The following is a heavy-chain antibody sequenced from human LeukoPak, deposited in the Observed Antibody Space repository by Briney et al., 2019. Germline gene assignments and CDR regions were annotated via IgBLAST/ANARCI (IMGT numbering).Heavy chain of an antibody. V-gene: IGHV1-2*02. CDR2: INPNSGGT. D-gene: IGHD6-13*01. CDR1: GYTFSGFY. CDR3: ARGKRDSSSWYNFDY. J-gene: IGHJ4*02. Sequence: ASVKVSCKASGYTFSGFYIHWVRQAPGQGLEWMGWINPNSGGTNYAQKFQGRVTMTRDTSISTAYMELSRLRSDDTAVYYCARGKRDSSSWYNFDYWGQGTLVTVSS.